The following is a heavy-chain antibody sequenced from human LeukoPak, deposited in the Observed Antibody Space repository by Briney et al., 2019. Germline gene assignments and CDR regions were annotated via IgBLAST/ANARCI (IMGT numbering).Heavy chain of an antibody. V-gene: IGHV3-23*01. CDR3: AKDPSSSWDSYFDY. D-gene: IGHD6-13*01. J-gene: IGHJ4*02. Sequence: PGGSLRLSCAASGFTFSSYAMSWVRQAPGKGLEWVSAISGSGGSTYYADSVKGRSTISRDNSKNTLYLQMNSLRAEDTAVYYCAKDPSSSWDSYFDYWGQGTLVTVSS. CDR1: GFTFSSYA. CDR2: ISGSGGST.